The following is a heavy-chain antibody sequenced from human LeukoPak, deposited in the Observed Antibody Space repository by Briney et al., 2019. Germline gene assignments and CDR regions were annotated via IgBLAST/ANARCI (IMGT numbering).Heavy chain of an antibody. CDR3: AKGLRGYYYFDY. CDR1: GFTFSTYG. D-gene: IGHD5-18*01. CDR2: MSSGGNKE. V-gene: IGHV3-30*18. Sequence: GRSLRLSCAASGFTFSTYGMHWVRQAPGKGREWVAVMSSGGNKEYYADSVRDRFTISRDNSNNTLSLQMNSLRPEDTAVYYCAKGLRGYYYFDYWGQGTLVTVSS. J-gene: IGHJ4*02.